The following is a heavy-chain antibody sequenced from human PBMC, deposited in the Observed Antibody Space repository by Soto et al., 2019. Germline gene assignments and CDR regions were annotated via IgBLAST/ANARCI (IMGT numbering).Heavy chain of an antibody. CDR2: IIQSGGRA. V-gene: IGHV3-11*01. J-gene: IGHJ6*02. Sequence: PGGSLRLSCAASGFTFSAYYIHWIRRAPGKGLEWISYIIQSGGRAYYADSVKGRFTISRDTSKNTLYLQMNSLRAEDTAVYYCARDGGSGTVVAGTQDYSQYYGMDVWGQGTTVTVSS. CDR1: GFTFSAYY. D-gene: IGHD6-19*01. CDR3: ARDGGSGTVVAGTQDYSQYYGMDV.